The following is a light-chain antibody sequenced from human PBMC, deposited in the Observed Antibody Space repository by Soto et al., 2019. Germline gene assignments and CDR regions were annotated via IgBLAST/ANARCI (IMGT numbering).Light chain of an antibody. V-gene: IGLV2-14*01. CDR3: SSYTSSSTLCV. Sequence: QSVLTQPASVSGSPRQSITISCTGTSSDVGGYNYVSWYQQHPGKAPKLMIYEVSNRPSEVSNRFSGSKSGNTASLTISGLQAEDEADYYCSSYTSSSTLCVFGTGTKVTVL. J-gene: IGLJ1*01. CDR2: EVS. CDR1: SSDVGGYNY.